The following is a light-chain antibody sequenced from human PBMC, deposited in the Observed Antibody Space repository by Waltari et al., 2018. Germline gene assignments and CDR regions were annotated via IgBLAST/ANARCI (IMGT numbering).Light chain of an antibody. Sequence: SFEPTQDPAVSVALGQTVRITCQGDSLRTSYASWYQLKPGQAPLLVMYGKDKRPSGIPDRISGYSSGTTSSLTITGAQAEDEADYYCSSRNGRENDVIFAGGTKLTVL. J-gene: IGLJ2*01. V-gene: IGLV3-19*01. CDR1: SLRTSY. CDR2: GKD. CDR3: SSRNGRENDVI.